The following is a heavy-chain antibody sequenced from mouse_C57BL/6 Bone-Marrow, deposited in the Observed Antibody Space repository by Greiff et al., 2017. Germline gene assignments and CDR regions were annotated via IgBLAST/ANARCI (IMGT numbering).Heavy chain of an antibody. CDR2: ISGGGGNT. CDR1: GFTFSSYT. J-gene: IGHJ3*01. Sequence: EVQRVESGGGLVKPGGSLKLSCAASGFTFSSYTMSWVRQTPEKRLEWVATISGGGGNTYYPDSVKGRFTISRDNAKNTLYLQMRSLRSEDTALYYCAREPGTWFAYWGQGTLVTVSA. D-gene: IGHD4-1*01. CDR3: AREPGTWFAY. V-gene: IGHV5-9*01.